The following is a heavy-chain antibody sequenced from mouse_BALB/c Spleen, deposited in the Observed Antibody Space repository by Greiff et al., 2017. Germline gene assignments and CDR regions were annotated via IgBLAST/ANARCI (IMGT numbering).Heavy chain of an antibody. CDR3: ARLRGNHWYFDV. V-gene: IGHV3-8*02. CDR2: ISYSGST. J-gene: IGHJ1*01. D-gene: IGHD2-1*01. CDR1: GDSITSGY. Sequence: EVKLQESGPSLVKPSQTLSLTCSVTGDSITSGYWNWIRKFPGNKLEYMGYISYSGSTYYNPSLKSRISITRDTSKNQYYLQLNSVTTEDTATYYCARLRGNHWYFDVWGAGTTVTVSS.